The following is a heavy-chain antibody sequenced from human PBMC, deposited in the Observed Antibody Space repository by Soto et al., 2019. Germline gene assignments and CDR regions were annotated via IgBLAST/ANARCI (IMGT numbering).Heavy chain of an antibody. CDR1: GFTVSSNY. CDR2: IYSGGST. CDR3: ARGPLDTYYDILTGFQDYYYYMDV. J-gene: IGHJ6*03. D-gene: IGHD3-9*01. V-gene: IGHV3-66*01. Sequence: GGSLRLSCAASGFTVSSNYMSWVRQAPGKGLEWVSVIYSGGSTYYADSVKGRFTISRDNSKNTLYLQMNSLRAEDTAVYYCARGPLDTYYDILTGFQDYYYYMDVWGKGTTVTVSS.